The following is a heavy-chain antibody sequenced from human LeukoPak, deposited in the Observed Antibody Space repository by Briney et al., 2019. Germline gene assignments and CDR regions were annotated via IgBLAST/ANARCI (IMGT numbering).Heavy chain of an antibody. J-gene: IGHJ5*02. CDR2: INPTGTAT. D-gene: IGHD3-22*01. CDR3: ARMYYSDSSGRNWFDP. Sequence: ASVKVSCKASGYTFINHWMHWVRQAPGQGLEWVGLINPTGTATLYAQKFQGRITLTRDMSATTAYMELSSLRSEDTAVYYCARMYYSDSSGRNWFDPWGQGTLVTVSS. CDR1: GYTFINHW. V-gene: IGHV1-46*01.